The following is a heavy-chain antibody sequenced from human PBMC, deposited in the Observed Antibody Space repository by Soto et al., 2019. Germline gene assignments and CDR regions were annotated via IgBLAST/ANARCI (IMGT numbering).Heavy chain of an antibody. CDR1: GFTFSSYS. D-gene: IGHD6-6*01. V-gene: IGHV3-48*02. Sequence: GGSMRLSCAASGFTFSSYSMNWVRQAPGKGLEWVSYISSSSSTIYYADSVKGRFTISRDNAKNSLYLQMNSLRDEDTAVYYCAREIGGYDGSYHFDYWGQGTLVTVSS. CDR2: ISSSSSTI. CDR3: AREIGGYDGSYHFDY. J-gene: IGHJ4*02.